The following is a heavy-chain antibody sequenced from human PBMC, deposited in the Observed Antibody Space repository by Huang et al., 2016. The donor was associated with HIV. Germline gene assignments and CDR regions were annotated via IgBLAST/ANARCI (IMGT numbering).Heavy chain of an antibody. J-gene: IGHJ1*01. Sequence: RSGFHWVRQAPGKGLEGIGFIRYDGSKKFYGDNVRGRFTMSRDNSRNTVSLQMSSLRVDDTAMYYCVKDRLRVVDTSIILDSWGQGTLVTVSS. CDR2: IRYDGSKK. D-gene: IGHD5-18*01. CDR3: VKDRLRVVDTSIILDS. CDR1: RSG. V-gene: IGHV3-30*02.